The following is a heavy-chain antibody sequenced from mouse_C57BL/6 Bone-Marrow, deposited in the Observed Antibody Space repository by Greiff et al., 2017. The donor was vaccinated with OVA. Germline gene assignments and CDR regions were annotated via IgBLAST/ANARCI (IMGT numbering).Heavy chain of an antibody. CDR3: TRSTTVGGYFDV. Sequence: VQLQQSGAELVRPGASVTLSCKASGYTFTDYEMHWVKQTPVHGLEWIGAIDPETGGTAYNQKFKGKAILTADKSSSTAYMELRSLTSEDSAVYYCTRSTTVGGYFDVWGTGTTVTVSS. D-gene: IGHD1-1*01. J-gene: IGHJ1*03. V-gene: IGHV1-15*01. CDR2: IDPETGGT. CDR1: GYTFTDYE.